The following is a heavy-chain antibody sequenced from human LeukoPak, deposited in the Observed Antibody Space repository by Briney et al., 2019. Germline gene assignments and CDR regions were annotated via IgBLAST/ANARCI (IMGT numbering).Heavy chain of an antibody. CDR2: IYYTGSS. CDR1: GGPISTYY. Sequence: SETLSLTCTVSGGPISTYYWSWIRQSPGKGLEWIGYIYYTGSSSYNPSLRGRVSISVDTSKNQFSLRLGSVTVADTAIYYCARGVYSSGCYYYFDSWGQGALVTVSS. D-gene: IGHD3-22*01. J-gene: IGHJ4*02. V-gene: IGHV4-59*01. CDR3: ARGVYSSGCYYYFDS.